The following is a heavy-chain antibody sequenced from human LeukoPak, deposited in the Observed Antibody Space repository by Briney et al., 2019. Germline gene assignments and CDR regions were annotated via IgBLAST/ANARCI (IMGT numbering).Heavy chain of an antibody. CDR3: ARDGAGRHYFDY. V-gene: IGHV3-21*01. D-gene: IGHD3-16*01. J-gene: IGHJ4*02. Sequence: GGSLRLSCAASGFTFSTYSMNWVRQAPGKGLEWVSSISSSSSYIYYADSVKGRFTISRDNAKNTLYLQMNSLSAEDTAVYYCARDGAGRHYFDYWGQGTLVTVSS. CDR1: GFTFSTYS. CDR2: ISSSSSYI.